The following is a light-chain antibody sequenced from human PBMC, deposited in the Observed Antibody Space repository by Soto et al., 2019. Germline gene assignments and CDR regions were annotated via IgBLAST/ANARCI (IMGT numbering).Light chain of an antibody. CDR3: QQYSSYWT. V-gene: IGKV1-5*01. J-gene: IGKJ1*01. CDR2: DAS. Sequence: DIEMTQSPSTLSASVGDRVTIACRASQSIGTWLAWYQQTAGKAPKLLIHDASTLQSGVPSRFSGSGSGTEFTLTISGLQLEDFTTYYCQQYSSYWTFGQGTKVDSK. CDR1: QSIGTW.